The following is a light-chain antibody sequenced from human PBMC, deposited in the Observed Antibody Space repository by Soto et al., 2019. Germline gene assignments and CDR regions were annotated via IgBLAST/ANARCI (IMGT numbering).Light chain of an antibody. CDR3: CSYAGSSTWV. CDR2: EGS. J-gene: IGLJ3*02. Sequence: QSALTQPASVSGSPGQSITISCTGTSSDVGSYNVVSWYQQHPGKAPKLMIYEGSKRPSGVSNRFSGSKSGNTASLTISGLQAEDEADYYCCSYAGSSTWVFGGGTKVTVL. V-gene: IGLV2-23*01. CDR1: SSDVGSYNV.